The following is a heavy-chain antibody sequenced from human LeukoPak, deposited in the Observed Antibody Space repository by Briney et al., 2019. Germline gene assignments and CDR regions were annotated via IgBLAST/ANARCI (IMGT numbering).Heavy chain of an antibody. D-gene: IGHD6-13*01. V-gene: IGHV3-48*03. CDR2: ISGSGSTK. J-gene: IGHJ4*02. Sequence: GGSLRLSCAASGFTFSSYEMNWVRQAPRKGLEWVSYISGSGSTKYYADSVKGRFTISRDNAKNSLYLQMNSLRAEDTAVYYCARKGSSWYYFDYWGQGTLVTVSS. CDR3: ARKGSSWYYFDY. CDR1: GFTFSSYE.